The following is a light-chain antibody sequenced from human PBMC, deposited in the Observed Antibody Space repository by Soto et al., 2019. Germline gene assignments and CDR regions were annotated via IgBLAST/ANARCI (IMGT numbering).Light chain of an antibody. CDR3: QQTYSTLSIT. CDR2: AAS. J-gene: IGKJ5*01. V-gene: IGKV1-39*01. Sequence: DIQMTQSPSSLSASVGDRVTITCRASESIARHLNWYQQRPGQAPKLLIYAASTLQNGVPSRFRGGGSGTYFTLTISNLQPEDFATYYCQQTYSTLSITFGQGTRLEIK. CDR1: ESIARH.